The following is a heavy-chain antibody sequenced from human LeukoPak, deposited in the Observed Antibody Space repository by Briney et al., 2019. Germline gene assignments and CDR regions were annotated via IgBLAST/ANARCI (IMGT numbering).Heavy chain of an antibody. J-gene: IGHJ4*02. V-gene: IGHV4-31*03. CDR2: IYYSGST. Sequence: ESSQTLSLTCTVSGGSISSGGYSWRWIRQHPGKGLEWIGYIYYSGSTYYNPSLKSRVTISVDTSKNQFSLKLSSVTAADTAVYYCARYELVHIAARPAYYFDYWGQGTLVTVSS. CDR1: GGSISSGGYS. CDR3: ARYELVHIAARPAYYFDY. D-gene: IGHD6-6*01.